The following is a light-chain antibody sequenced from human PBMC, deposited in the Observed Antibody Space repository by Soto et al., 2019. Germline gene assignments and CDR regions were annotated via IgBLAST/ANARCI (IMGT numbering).Light chain of an antibody. J-gene: IGLJ1*01. CDR2: EVT. V-gene: IGLV2-8*01. CDR3: SSYAGSKNLI. CDR1: SSDVGGYNY. Sequence: ALTQPPSASGSPGQSATISRTGTSSDVGGYNYVSWYQQHPGKAPKLMIYEVTKRPSGVPDRFSGSKSGNTASLTVSGLQAEEEADYYCSSYAGSKNLIFGTGTKVNVL.